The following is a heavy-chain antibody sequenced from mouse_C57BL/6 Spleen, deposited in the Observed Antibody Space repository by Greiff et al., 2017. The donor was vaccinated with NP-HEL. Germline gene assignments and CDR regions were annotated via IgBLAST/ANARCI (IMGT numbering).Heavy chain of an antibody. J-gene: IGHJ2*01. Sequence: VKLMESGAELARPGASVKLSCKASGYTFTSYGISWVKQRTGQGLEWIGEIYPRSGNTYYNEKFKGKATLTADKSSSTAYMELRSLTSEDSAVFFCAVTTLVAVLYDWGQGTTLTVSS. D-gene: IGHD1-1*01. CDR3: AVTTLVAVLYD. CDR1: GYTFTSYG. V-gene: IGHV1-81*01. CDR2: IYPRSGNT.